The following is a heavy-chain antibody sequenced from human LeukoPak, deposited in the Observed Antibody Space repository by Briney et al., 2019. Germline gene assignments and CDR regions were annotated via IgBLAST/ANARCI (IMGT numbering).Heavy chain of an antibody. D-gene: IGHD3-10*01. CDR2: IYYSGNT. V-gene: IGHV4-39*02. Sequence: SETLSLTCTVSGVSISSSNSYWGWIRQPPGKGLEWIGSIYYSGNTYYNASLKSQVSISIDTSKNQFSLRLTSVTAADTAVYYCAKDDAWLRFGEWSQGTLVTVSS. CDR1: GVSISSSNSY. J-gene: IGHJ4*02. CDR3: AKDDAWLRFGE.